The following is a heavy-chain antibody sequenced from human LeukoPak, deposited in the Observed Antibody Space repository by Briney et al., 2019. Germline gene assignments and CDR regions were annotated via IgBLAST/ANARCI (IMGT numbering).Heavy chain of an antibody. CDR3: ARDRDYGDYNTQDLFVY. J-gene: IGHJ4*02. D-gene: IGHD4-17*01. CDR2: IGAYNGNT. Sequence: ASVKVSCKASGYTFTNFGISWVRQAPGQGLEWMGWIGAYNGNTNYPQRLQGRVTMTTDTSTSTAYMELRSLRSDDTAVYYCARDRDYGDYNTQDLFVYWGQGTLVTVSS. CDR1: GYTFTNFG. V-gene: IGHV1-18*01.